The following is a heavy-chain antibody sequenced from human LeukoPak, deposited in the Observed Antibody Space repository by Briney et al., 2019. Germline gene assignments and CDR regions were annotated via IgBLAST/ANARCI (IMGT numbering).Heavy chain of an antibody. CDR3: ARRIDF. CDR1: GFTFSSYS. V-gene: IGHV3-48*02. J-gene: IGHJ4*02. Sequence: GGSLRLSCVASGFTFSSYSMNRVRQAPGKGLEWVSYITGGSSTIYYADSVKGRFTISRDNAKNSLFLQMNSLRDEDTAVYYCARRIDFWGQGTLVTVSS. CDR2: ITGGSSTI.